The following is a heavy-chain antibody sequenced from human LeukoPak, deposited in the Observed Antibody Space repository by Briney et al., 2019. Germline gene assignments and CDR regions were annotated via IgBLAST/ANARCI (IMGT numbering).Heavy chain of an antibody. CDR2: INPNSGGT. V-gene: IGHV1-2*02. CDR3: ARVARRYCTNGVCYNDY. D-gene: IGHD2-8*01. CDR1: GYTFTGYY. Sequence: ASVKVSCKASGYTFTGYYMHWVRQTPGRGLEWMGWINPNSGGTNYAQKFQGRVTMTRDTSISTAYMELSRLRSDDTAVYYCARVARRYCTNGVCYNDYWGQGTLVTVSS. J-gene: IGHJ4*02.